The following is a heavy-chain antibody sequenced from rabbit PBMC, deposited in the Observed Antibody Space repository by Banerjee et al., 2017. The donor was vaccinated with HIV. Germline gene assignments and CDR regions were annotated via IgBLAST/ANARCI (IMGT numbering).Heavy chain of an antibody. J-gene: IGHJ4*01. CDR1: GFTISSYH. Sequence: QSLEESGGDLVTPGGTLTLTCTASGFTISSYHMCWVRQAPGKGLEWIACIYVGSSGSTYYASWAKGRFTISKTSSTTVTLQMTSLTAADTATYFCARDGASGYNFNLWGQGTLVTVS. V-gene: IGHV1S40*01. D-gene: IGHD1-1*01. CDR2: IYVGSSGST. CDR3: ARDGASGYNFNL.